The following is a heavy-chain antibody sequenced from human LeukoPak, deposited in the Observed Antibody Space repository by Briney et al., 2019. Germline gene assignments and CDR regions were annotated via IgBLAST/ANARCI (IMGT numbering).Heavy chain of an antibody. CDR3: AKLGGSSSSRLDY. J-gene: IGHJ4*02. Sequence: PGGSLRLSCAASGFIFSSYAMSWVRQAPGKGLEWVSAISGSGGSTYYADSVKGRFTISRDNSKNTLYLQMNSLRAEDTAVYYCAKLGGSSSSRLDYWGQGTLVTVSS. CDR1: GFIFSSYA. D-gene: IGHD6-6*01. V-gene: IGHV3-23*01. CDR2: ISGSGGST.